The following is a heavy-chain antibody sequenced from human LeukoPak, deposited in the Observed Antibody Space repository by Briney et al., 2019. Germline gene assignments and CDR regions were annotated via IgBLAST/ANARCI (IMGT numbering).Heavy chain of an antibody. CDR3: ARDRGSGDDNWFDP. CDR1: GASISSYY. J-gene: IGHJ5*02. Sequence: PPETLSLTCTVSGASISSYYWSWIRQPPGKGLEWIGYRYYSGSTNYNPSLKSRVTISVDTSKNQVSLKLSSVTAADTAVYYCARDRGSGDDNWFDPWGQGTLVTVSS. D-gene: IGHD3-10*01. V-gene: IGHV4-59*01. CDR2: RYYSGST.